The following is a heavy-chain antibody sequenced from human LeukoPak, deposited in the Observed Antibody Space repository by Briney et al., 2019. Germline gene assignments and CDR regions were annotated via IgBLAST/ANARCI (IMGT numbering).Heavy chain of an antibody. CDR2: IYHSGST. CDR1: GYSISSGYY. D-gene: IGHD2-21*02. Sequence: SETLSLTCTVSGYSISSGYYWGWIRQPPGKGLEWIGSIYHSGSTYYNPSLKSRVTISVDTSKNQFSLKLSSVTAADTAVYYCARGPHDYYFDYWGQGTLVTVSS. J-gene: IGHJ4*02. CDR3: ARGPHDYYFDY. V-gene: IGHV4-38-2*02.